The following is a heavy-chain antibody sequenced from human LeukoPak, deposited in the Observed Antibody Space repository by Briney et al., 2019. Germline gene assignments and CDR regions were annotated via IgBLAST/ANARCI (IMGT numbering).Heavy chain of an antibody. CDR2: ISGSGGST. V-gene: IGHV3-23*01. J-gene: IGHJ4*02. D-gene: IGHD1-1*01. CDR1: GFTFSSYA. CDR3: AKDVGVLQLILDY. Sequence: PGGSLRLSCAASGFTFSSYAMSWVRQAPGKGLEWVSDISGSGGSTYYADSVKGRFTISRDNSKNTLYLQINSLRAEDAAVYYCAKDVGVLQLILDYWGQGTLVTVSS.